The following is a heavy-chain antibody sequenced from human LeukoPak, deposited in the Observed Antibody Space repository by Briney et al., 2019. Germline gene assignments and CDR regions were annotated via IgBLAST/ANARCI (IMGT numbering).Heavy chain of an antibody. D-gene: IGHD6-19*01. V-gene: IGHV4-4*02. Sequence: SETLSLTCAVSGGSISSSNWWSWVHQPPGKGLEWIGEIYHSGSTNYNPSLKSRVTISVDKSKNQFSLKLMSVTAADTAVYYCARVSSGYSSAWYLGFDYWGQGTLVTVSS. CDR2: IYHSGST. CDR1: GGSISSSNW. J-gene: IGHJ4*02. CDR3: ARVSSGYSSAWYLGFDY.